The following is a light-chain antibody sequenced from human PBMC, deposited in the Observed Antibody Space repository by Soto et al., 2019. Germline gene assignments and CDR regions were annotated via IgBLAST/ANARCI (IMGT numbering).Light chain of an antibody. V-gene: IGLV2-14*02. CDR2: DVT. Sequence: QSALTQPASVSGSPGQSITISCTGTSSDVGSYNLVSWYQHYPGKAPKLMIYDVTKRPSGVSNRFSGSKSGNTASLTISGLQAEDEADYYCSSYTSSTTPYVFGTGTKVTVL. J-gene: IGLJ1*01. CDR3: SSYTSSTTPYV. CDR1: SSDVGSYNL.